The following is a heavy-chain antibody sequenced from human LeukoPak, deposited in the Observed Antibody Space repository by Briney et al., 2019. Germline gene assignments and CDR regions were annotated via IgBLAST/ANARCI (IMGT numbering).Heavy chain of an antibody. Sequence: PGGSLRLSCAASGFTFSIYWMSWVRQAPGKGLEWVANINQDGSERYYLDSVKGRSTISRDNAKNPLYVQMNSLRAEDTAVYYCARGYSGWYDNWGPGTLVTVSS. CDR3: ARGYSGWYDN. D-gene: IGHD1-26*01. J-gene: IGHJ5*02. V-gene: IGHV3-7*03. CDR2: INQDGSER. CDR1: GFTFSIYW.